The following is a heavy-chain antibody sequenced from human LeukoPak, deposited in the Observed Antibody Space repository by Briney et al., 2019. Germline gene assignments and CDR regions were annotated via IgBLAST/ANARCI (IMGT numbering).Heavy chain of an antibody. CDR2: ISGSGGST. Sequence: PGGSLRLSCAASGFTFSSYAMRWVRQAPGKGLEWVSAISGSGGSTYYADSVKGRFTISRDNSKNTLYLQMNSLRAEDTAVYYCANRVVAATHDYNWFDPWGQGTLVTVSS. J-gene: IGHJ5*02. D-gene: IGHD2-15*01. CDR1: GFTFSSYA. V-gene: IGHV3-23*01. CDR3: ANRVVAATHDYNWFDP.